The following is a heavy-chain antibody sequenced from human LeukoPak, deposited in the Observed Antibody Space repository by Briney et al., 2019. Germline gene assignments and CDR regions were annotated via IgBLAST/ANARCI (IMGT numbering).Heavy chain of an antibody. CDR1: GGSFSDYY. CDR2: INHSGST. J-gene: IGHJ4*02. D-gene: IGHD6-6*01. Sequence: SETLSLTCAVYGGSFSDYYWNWIRQPPGKSLEWIGEINHSGSTNYNPSLKTRVSISVDTSKNQFSLKLNSVTAADTAVYFCAKTPTALVRGGYYFDSWGQGTLVTVSS. CDR3: AKTPTALVRGGYYFDS. V-gene: IGHV4-34*01.